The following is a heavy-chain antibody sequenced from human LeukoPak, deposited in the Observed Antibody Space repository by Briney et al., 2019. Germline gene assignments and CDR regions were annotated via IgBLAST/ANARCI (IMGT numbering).Heavy chain of an antibody. D-gene: IGHD5-12*01. CDR2: ISAYNGNP. J-gene: IGHJ6*03. CDR1: GYTFTSYG. CDR3: ARGISGYAPYYYYYYMDV. V-gene: IGHV1-18*01. Sequence: ASVKVSCRASGYTFTSYGISWVRQAPGQGLEWMGWISAYNGNPNYAQKLQGRVTMTTDTSTSTAYMELRSLRSDDTAVYCCARGISGYAPYYYYYYMDVWGKGTTVTVSS.